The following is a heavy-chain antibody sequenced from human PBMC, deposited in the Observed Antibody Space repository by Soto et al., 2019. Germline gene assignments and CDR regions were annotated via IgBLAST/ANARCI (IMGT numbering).Heavy chain of an antibody. Sequence: QVQLVQSGAEVKKPGASVKVSCKASGYTFTSYGISWVRQAPGQGLEWMGWISAYNGNTNYAQQLQGRVTMTTDTSTSTAYMELRSLRSADTAVYSCARDLVGATGAEWFDPWGQGTLVTVSS. CDR3: ARDLVGATGAEWFDP. D-gene: IGHD1-26*01. V-gene: IGHV1-18*01. J-gene: IGHJ5*02. CDR1: GYTFTSYG. CDR2: ISAYNGNT.